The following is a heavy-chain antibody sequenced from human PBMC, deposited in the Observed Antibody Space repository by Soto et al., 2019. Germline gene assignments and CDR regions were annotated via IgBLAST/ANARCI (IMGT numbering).Heavy chain of an antibody. V-gene: IGHV4-30-4*01. CDR1: GVSVTNGDYY. CDR2: IYYSETT. CDR3: ARKRRGGYWLDP. J-gene: IGHJ5*02. Sequence: SETLSLTCTVSGVSVTNGDYYWSWMRQSPGKGLEWIGNIYYSETTRYNPSLNSRLSISIDTSRNQFSLQLTSVTAADTAIYYCARKRRGGYWLDPWGQGTLVTVSS.